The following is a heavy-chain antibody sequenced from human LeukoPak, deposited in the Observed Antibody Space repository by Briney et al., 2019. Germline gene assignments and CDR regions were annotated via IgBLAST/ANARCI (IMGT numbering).Heavy chain of an antibody. CDR3: ATGPNCSGGSCYSATNYYYYYYMDV. CDR1: GYTLTELS. V-gene: IGHV1-24*01. Sequence: WASVKVSCKVSGYTLTELSMHWVRQAPGKGLEWMGGFDPDDGETIYAQKFQGRVTMTEDTSTDTAYMELSSLRSEDTAVYYCATGPNCSGGSCYSATNYYYYYYMDVWGKGTTVTASS. CDR2: FDPDDGET. J-gene: IGHJ6*03. D-gene: IGHD2-15*01.